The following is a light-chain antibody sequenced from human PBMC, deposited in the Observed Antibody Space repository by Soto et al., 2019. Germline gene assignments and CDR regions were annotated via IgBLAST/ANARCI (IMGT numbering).Light chain of an antibody. CDR1: QSISSW. CDR2: EAS. J-gene: IGKJ1*01. Sequence: QMPQSPSTLSASVGDRVPITCRASQSISSWLAWYQQKPGKAPKLLINEASSLESGGPSRFSGSGSGTEFTLTISSLQPDDVATYYCQQYNSYWTFGQGTKV. CDR3: QQYNSYWT. V-gene: IGKV1-5*01.